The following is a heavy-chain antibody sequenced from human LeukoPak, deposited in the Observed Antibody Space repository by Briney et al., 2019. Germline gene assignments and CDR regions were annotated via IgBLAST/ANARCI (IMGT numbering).Heavy chain of an antibody. Sequence: SETLSLTCAVYGGSFSGYYWSWIRQPPGKGLEWIGEINHSGSNNYNPSLKSRVNISVDTSKNQFSLKLSSVTAADTAVYYCARVVAAAGIGWFDPWGQGTLVTVSS. CDR3: ARVVAAAGIGWFDP. CDR2: INHSGSN. CDR1: GGSFSGYY. V-gene: IGHV4-34*01. J-gene: IGHJ5*02. D-gene: IGHD6-13*01.